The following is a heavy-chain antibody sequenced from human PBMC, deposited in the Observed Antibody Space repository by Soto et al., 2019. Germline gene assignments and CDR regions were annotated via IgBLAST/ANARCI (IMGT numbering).Heavy chain of an antibody. CDR3: ARGRITIFGVVIVYYGMDV. Sequence: SETLSLTCGVSGGSFSCYYWTWIRQPPGKGLEWIGEINHSGSTNYNPSLKSRVTISVDTSKNQFSLKLSSVTAADTAVYYCARGRITIFGVVIVYYGMDVWGQGTTVTVSS. D-gene: IGHD3-3*01. J-gene: IGHJ6*02. V-gene: IGHV4-34*01. CDR2: INHSGST. CDR1: GGSFSCYY.